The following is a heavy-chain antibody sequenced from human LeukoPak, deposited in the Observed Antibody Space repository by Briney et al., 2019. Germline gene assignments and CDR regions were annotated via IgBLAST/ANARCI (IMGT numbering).Heavy chain of an antibody. CDR3: ARVLSVHWGSYRYTSYFDY. D-gene: IGHD3-16*02. CDR2: ISSSSSSYI. V-gene: IGHV3-21*01. CDR1: GFTFSSYS. Sequence: PGGSLRLSCAASGFTFSSYSMNWVRQAPGKGLEWVSSISSSSSSYIYYADSVKGRFTISRDNAKNSLYLQMNSLRAEDTAVYYCARVLSVHWGSYRYTSYFDYWGQGTLVTVSS. J-gene: IGHJ4*02.